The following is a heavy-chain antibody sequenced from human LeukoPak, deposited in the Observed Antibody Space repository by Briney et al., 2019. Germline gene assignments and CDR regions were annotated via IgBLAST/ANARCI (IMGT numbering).Heavy chain of an antibody. V-gene: IGHV3-33*06. CDR3: AKDPHRRIAVAVYFDY. J-gene: IGHJ4*02. Sequence: GRSLRLSCAASGFTFSSYGMHWVRQAPAKGLEWVAVISYDGSNKNYAESVKGRFTISRDNSKNTLYLQMNSLRVEDTAVYYCAKDPHRRIAVAVYFDYWGQGTLVTVSS. CDR1: GFTFSSYG. CDR2: ISYDGSNK. D-gene: IGHD6-19*01.